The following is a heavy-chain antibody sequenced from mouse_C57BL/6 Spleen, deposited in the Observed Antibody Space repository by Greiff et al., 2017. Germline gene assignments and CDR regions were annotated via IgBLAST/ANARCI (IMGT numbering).Heavy chain of an antibody. V-gene: IGHV5-9*01. CDR3: ARQGITTAGGAWFAY. D-gene: IGHD1-1*01. Sequence: EVKLVESGGGLVKPGGSLKLSCAASGFTFSSYTMSWVRQTPEKRLEWVATISGGGGNTYYPDRVKGRFTISRDNAKNTLYLQMSSLRSEDTALYYCARQGITTAGGAWFAYWGQGTLVTVSA. CDR1: GFTFSSYT. CDR2: ISGGGGNT. J-gene: IGHJ3*01.